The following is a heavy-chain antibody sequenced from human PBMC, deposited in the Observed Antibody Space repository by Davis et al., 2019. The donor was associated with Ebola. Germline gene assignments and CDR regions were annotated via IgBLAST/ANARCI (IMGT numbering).Heavy chain of an antibody. V-gene: IGHV3-11*04. CDR3: ARSGYSYGYATTQGDY. J-gene: IGHJ4*02. Sequence: GGSLRLSCAASGFTFSDYYMSWIRQAPGKGPEWVSYISSSSSTIYYADSVKGRFTISRDNAKNSLYLQMNSLRDEDTAVYYCARSGYSYGYATTQGDYWGQGTLVTVSS. D-gene: IGHD5-18*01. CDR2: ISSSSSTI. CDR1: GFTFSDYY.